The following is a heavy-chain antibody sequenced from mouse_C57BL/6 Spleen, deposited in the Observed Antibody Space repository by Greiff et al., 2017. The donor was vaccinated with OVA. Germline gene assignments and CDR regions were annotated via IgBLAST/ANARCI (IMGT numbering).Heavy chain of an antibody. CDR2: IYPGSGST. V-gene: IGHV1-55*01. CDR1: GYTFTSYW. CDR3: ARLDDNYAMDY. J-gene: IGHJ4*01. Sequence: VQLQQPGAELVKPGASVKMSCKASGYTFTSYWITWVKQRPGQGLEWIGDIYPGSGSTNYHEKFKSKATLTVDTSSSTAYMQLSSLTSEDAAVYYCARLDDNYAMDYWGQGTSVTVSS.